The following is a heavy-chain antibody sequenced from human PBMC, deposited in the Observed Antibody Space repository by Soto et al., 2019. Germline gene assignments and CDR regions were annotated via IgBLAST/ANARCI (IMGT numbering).Heavy chain of an antibody. J-gene: IGHJ6*02. CDR1: GGTFRSYA. Sequence: QVQLVQSGAEVKKPGSSVKVSCKASGGTFRSYAISWVRQAPGQGLEWMGGIIPIFGTANYAQKFQGRVTITADESTSTTYMELSSLRSEDTAVYYCARDFSSSWQNYYYYSMDVWGQGTTVTVSS. D-gene: IGHD6-13*01. CDR3: ARDFSSSWQNYYYYSMDV. CDR2: IIPIFGTA. V-gene: IGHV1-69*01.